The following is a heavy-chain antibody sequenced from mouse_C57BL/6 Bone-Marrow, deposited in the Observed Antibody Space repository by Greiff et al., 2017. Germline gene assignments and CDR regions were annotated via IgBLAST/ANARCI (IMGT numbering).Heavy chain of an antibody. J-gene: IGHJ2*01. CDR2: IDPEDGET. Sequence: VQLQQSGAELVKPGASVKLSCTASGFNIQDYYMHWVKQRTEQGLEWIGRIDPEDGETKYAQKFQGKATITADKSSNTAYLQLSSLTSEDTAVYYCAFNYGSSCGDCWGRGTTLTVSS. CDR1: GFNIQDYY. CDR3: AFNYGSSCGDC. D-gene: IGHD1-1*01. V-gene: IGHV14-2*01.